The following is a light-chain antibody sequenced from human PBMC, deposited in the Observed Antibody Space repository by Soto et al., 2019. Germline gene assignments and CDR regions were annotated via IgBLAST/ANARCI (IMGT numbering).Light chain of an antibody. CDR3: QQNSHWPPLT. J-gene: IGKJ4*01. CDR1: QSGSSN. CDR2: VTS. Sequence: EIVMTQSPATPSVSAGERVTLSCRARQSGSSNLSWSQQQPGQAPRLLIYVTSTRATGIPARFSGSGSGTDFTLTTRSLESEDVPVYSRQQNSHWPPLTFGGGTKVELK. V-gene: IGKV3D-15*01.